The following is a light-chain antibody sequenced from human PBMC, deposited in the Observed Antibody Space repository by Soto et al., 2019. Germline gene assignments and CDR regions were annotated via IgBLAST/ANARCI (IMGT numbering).Light chain of an antibody. V-gene: IGKV3D-20*02. CDR1: QSVGTN. Sequence: EIVMTHSPATLSVSPGGSATLSFSSSQSVGTNLGWYQYIPGQAPRLLIYAASSRATGIPDRFSGSGSGTDFTLTISRLEPEDFAVYYCQQRSNWPHFGQGTRLEIK. CDR2: AAS. J-gene: IGKJ5*01. CDR3: QQRSNWPH.